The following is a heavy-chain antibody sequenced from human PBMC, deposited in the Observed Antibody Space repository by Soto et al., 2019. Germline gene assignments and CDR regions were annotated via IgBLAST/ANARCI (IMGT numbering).Heavy chain of an antibody. Sequence: GESLKISCKGSGYSFSTSWIGWVRQMSGKGLEWMGTIYPSDSDTRYSPSFQGQVIISADKSTSTAYLQWRSLKASDTAMYYCATRAEYYDFWSGYYGAWGQGTLVTVSS. CDR2: IYPSDSDT. CDR3: ATRAEYYDFWSGYYGA. V-gene: IGHV5-51*01. D-gene: IGHD3-3*01. CDR1: GYSFSTSW. J-gene: IGHJ5*02.